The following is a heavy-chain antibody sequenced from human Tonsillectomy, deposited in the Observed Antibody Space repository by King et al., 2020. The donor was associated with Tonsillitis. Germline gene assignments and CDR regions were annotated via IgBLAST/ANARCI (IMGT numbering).Heavy chain of an antibody. CDR2: IKQDGSEK. Sequence: VQLVESGGGLVQPGGSLRLSCAASGFTFSSYWMSWVRQAPGKGLEWVANIKQDGSEKYYVDSVKGRFTISRDNAKNSLYLQMNSLRAEDTAVYYCARDGNDILTGYSLYYYGMDVLGQGTTVTVSS. J-gene: IGHJ6*02. V-gene: IGHV3-7*01. CDR3: ARDGNDILTGYSLYYYGMDV. D-gene: IGHD3-9*01. CDR1: GFTFSSYW.